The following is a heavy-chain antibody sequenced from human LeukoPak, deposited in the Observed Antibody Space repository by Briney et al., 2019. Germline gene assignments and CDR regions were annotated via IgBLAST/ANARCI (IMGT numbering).Heavy chain of an antibody. CDR1: GYTFTSYG. V-gene: IGHV1-18*01. CDR2: ISAYNGNT. Sequence: VASVKVSCKASGYTFTSYGISWVRQAPGQGLEWMGWISAYNGNTNYAQKLQGRVTMTTDTSTSTAYMELRSLRSDDTAVYYCARDPQQLIHYYYYYMDVWGKGTTVTVSS. D-gene: IGHD6-13*01. J-gene: IGHJ6*03. CDR3: ARDPQQLIHYYYYYMDV.